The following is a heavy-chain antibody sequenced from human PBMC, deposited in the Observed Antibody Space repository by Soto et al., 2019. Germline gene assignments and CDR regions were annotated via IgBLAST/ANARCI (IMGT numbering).Heavy chain of an antibody. CDR3: AREQYSYGPYYFDY. V-gene: IGHV3-11*01. Sequence: PGGSLRLSCAASGFTFSDYYMSWIRQAPGKGLEWVSSITSSGSTTYYTDSVKGRFTISRDNAKNSLYLQMNSLRAEDTAVYYCAREQYSYGPYYFDYWGQGTLVTVSS. J-gene: IGHJ4*02. CDR1: GFTFSDYY. CDR2: ITSSGSTT. D-gene: IGHD5-18*01.